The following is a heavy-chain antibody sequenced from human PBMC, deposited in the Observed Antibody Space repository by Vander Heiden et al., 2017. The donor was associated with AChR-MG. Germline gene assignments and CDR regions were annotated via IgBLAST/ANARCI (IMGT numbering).Heavy chain of an antibody. CDR2: ISPILGIA. Sequence: QVQLVQPGAEVKKPGSSVQASCKASGGTFSSYTISWVRQAPGQGLEWMGRISPILGIANYAQKFQGRVTITADKSTSTAYMELSSLRSEDTAVYYCARVSPYYYDSSGQPDYWGQGTLVTVSS. V-gene: IGHV1-69*02. J-gene: IGHJ4*02. CDR1: GGTFSSYT. CDR3: ARVSPYYYDSSGQPDY. D-gene: IGHD3-22*01.